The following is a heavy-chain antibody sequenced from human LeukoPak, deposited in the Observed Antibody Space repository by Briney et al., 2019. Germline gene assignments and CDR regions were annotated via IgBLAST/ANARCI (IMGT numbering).Heavy chain of an antibody. J-gene: IGHJ6*02. CDR2: IPYDGSNT. CDR1: GFTFRSCG. V-gene: IGHV3-30*02. Sequence: PGGSLRLSCAASGFTFRSCGMHWVRQAPGEGLEWVTFIPYDGSNTWYAESVKGRFTISRDNSKNTLYLQMNSLRVEDTALYYCAKAYYYYGMDVWGQGTTVTVSS. CDR3: AKAYYYYGMDV.